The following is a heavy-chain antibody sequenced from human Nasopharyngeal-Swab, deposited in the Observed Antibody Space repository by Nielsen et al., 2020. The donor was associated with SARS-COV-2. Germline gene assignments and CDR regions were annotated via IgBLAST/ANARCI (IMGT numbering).Heavy chain of an antibody. CDR2: IYPADSDS. D-gene: IGHD1-26*01. CDR3: VRRAFSASYFYFDY. Sequence: KASCEGSGYIFTSYWIGWVRQMPGKGLEWMGIIYPADSDSRYSLSFQGQVSISVDKSISTAYLQWNTLKASDTAIYYCVRRAFSASYFYFDYWGPGTLVTVSS. J-gene: IGHJ4*02. V-gene: IGHV5-51*01. CDR1: GYIFTSYW.